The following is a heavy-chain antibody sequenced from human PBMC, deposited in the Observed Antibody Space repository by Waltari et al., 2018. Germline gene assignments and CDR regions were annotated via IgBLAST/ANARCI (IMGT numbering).Heavy chain of an antibody. J-gene: IGHJ3*02. Sequence: QVQLVQSGAEVKKPGSSVKVSCKASGGTFSSYAISWVRQAPGQGLEWMGWIIRIFGTANYAQKLQGRVTITADESTSTAYMELSSLRSEDTAVYYCARENYYDSSGYVMRDAFDIWGQGTMVTVSS. CDR2: IIRIFGTA. CDR1: GGTFSSYA. V-gene: IGHV1-69*01. CDR3: ARENYYDSSGYVMRDAFDI. D-gene: IGHD3-22*01.